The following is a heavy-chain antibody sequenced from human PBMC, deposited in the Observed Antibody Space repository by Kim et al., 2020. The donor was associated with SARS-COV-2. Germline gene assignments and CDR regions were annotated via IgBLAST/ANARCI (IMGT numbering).Heavy chain of an antibody. CDR3: AGRPVNDYGDYEDAFDI. D-gene: IGHD4-17*01. J-gene: IGHJ3*02. V-gene: IGHV1-8*01. CDR2: MNPNSGNT. Sequence: ASVKVSCKASGYTFTSYDINWVRQATGQGLEWMGWMNPNSGNTGYAQMFQGRVTMTRNTSISTAYMELSSLRSEDTTVYYCAGRPVNDYGDYEDAFDIWGHRRKVTASS. CDR1: GYTFTSYD.